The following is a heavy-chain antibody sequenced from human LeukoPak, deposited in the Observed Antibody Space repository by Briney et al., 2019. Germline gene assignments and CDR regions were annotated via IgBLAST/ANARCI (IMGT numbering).Heavy chain of an antibody. CDR2: INHSGST. D-gene: IGHD3-3*01. Sequence: SETLSLTCAVYGGSFSGYYWSWIRQPPGKGLEWIGEINHSGSTNYNPSLKSRVTISVDTSKNQFSLKLSSVTAADTAVYYCARASPGYYDFWSGYREAWFDSWGQGTLVTVSS. J-gene: IGHJ5*01. V-gene: IGHV4-34*01. CDR3: ARASPGYYDFWSGYREAWFDS. CDR1: GGSFSGYY.